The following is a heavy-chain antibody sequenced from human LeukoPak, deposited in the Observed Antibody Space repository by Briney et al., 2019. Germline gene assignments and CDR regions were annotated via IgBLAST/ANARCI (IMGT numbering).Heavy chain of an antibody. Sequence: SETLSLTCTVSGGSISSYYWSWIRQPPGKGLEWIGYLYHSGTTNYNPSLKSRVTISVDTSKNEFSLKLTSVTAADTAVYYCAGLGYNDYVARYFDLWGRGTLVTVSS. CDR2: LYHSGTT. CDR3: AGLGYNDYVARYFDL. CDR1: GGSISSYY. D-gene: IGHD5-24*01. J-gene: IGHJ2*01. V-gene: IGHV4-59*08.